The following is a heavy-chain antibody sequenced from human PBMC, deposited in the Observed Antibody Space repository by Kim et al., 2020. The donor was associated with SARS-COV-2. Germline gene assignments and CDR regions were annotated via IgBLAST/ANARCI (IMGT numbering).Heavy chain of an antibody. J-gene: IGHJ5*02. V-gene: IGHV3-74*01. D-gene: IGHD3-10*01. CDR1: GFTFSSYW. CDR3: ARDFYYGSGSP. CDR2: IKGDGTST. Sequence: GGSLRLSCAASGFTFSSYWMDWDRQAPGKGLVWVSRIKGDGTSTSYADSVKGRFTISRDNAKNTLYLQMNSLRAEDTAVYYCARDFYYGSGSPWGQGTLVTVSS.